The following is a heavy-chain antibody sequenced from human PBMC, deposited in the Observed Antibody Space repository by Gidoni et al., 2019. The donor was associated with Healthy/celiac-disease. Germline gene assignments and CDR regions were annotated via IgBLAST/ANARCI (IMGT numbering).Heavy chain of an antibody. Sequence: QVQLVQSGAEVQKPESSVKVSCKASAGTFSSYAIGWVRQAPGQGLEWMGGSIPIFCTANYAQKFQGIVTITADESTSTAYIGLSSLRSEDTAVYYGARDIGDGYNKTYYYYGMDVWGQGTTVTVSS. V-gene: IGHV1-69*01. D-gene: IGHD5-12*01. J-gene: IGHJ6*02. CDR1: AGTFSSYA. CDR3: ARDIGDGYNKTYYYYGMDV. CDR2: SIPIFCTA.